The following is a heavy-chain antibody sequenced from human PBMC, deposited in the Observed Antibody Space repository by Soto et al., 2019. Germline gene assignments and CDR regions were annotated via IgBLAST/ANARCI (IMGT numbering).Heavy chain of an antibody. J-gene: IGHJ3*01. CDR2: VIPTYHTA. CDR3: ARDFIRGSGFGSEAFDV. V-gene: IGHV1-69*01. CDR1: GGSFNNAA. D-gene: IGHD3-22*01. Sequence: VQLVQSGAEVKKPGSSVKVSCRASGGSFNNAAISWVRQAPGQGLQWLGGVIPTYHTALYRQDFQGRVTITADESEHTAYMELTSLRSEDTAMYYCARDFIRGSGFGSEAFDVWGQGTMVIVSS.